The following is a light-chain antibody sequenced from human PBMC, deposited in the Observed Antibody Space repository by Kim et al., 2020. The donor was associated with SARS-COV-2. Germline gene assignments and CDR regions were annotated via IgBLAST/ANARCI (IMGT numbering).Light chain of an antibody. V-gene: IGKV3-11*01. CDR2: GAS. CDR1: QSVSSF. Sequence: PGERATLSCRASQSVSSFLAWYQQKPGQAPRLLIYGASNRATGIPARFSGSGSGTDFTLTISSLEPEDFAVYYCQQRSNWPPLTFGGGTKVDIK. J-gene: IGKJ4*01. CDR3: QQRSNWPPLT.